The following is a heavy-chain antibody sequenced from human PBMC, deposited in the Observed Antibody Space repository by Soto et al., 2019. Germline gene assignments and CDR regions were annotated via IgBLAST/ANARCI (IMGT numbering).Heavy chain of an antibody. V-gene: IGHV4-59*08. CDR3: ARRREEDGTYKYYYMDV. D-gene: IGHD3-10*01. J-gene: IGHJ6*03. CDR2: IYYSGST. Sequence: QVQLQESGPGLVKPSETLSLTCTVSGGSISSYYWSWIRQPPGKGLEWIGYIYYSGSTNYNPYLKSRVTISVDTSKNKLSLKLSSVTAAYTAVYYCARRREEDGTYKYYYMDVWGKGTTVTVSS. CDR1: GGSISSYY.